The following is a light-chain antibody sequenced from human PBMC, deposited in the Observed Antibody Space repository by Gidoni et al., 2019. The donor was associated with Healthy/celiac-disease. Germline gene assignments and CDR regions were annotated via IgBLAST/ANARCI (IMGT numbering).Light chain of an antibody. CDR1: QGIRND. CDR2: AAS. J-gene: IGKJ1*01. V-gene: IGKV1-6*01. Sequence: AIQMTQSQSSLSASVGDRVTITCRASQGIRNDLGWYQQKPGKAPKLLIYAASSLQSGVPSRFSGSGSGTDFALTISSLQPENFATYYCLQDYNFPRTFGQGTKVEIK. CDR3: LQDYNFPRT.